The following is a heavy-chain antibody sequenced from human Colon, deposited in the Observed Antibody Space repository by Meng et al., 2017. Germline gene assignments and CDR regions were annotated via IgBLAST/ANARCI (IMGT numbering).Heavy chain of an antibody. CDR2: ISEGGGT. J-gene: IGHJ4*02. CDR3: ARGQGFLLHYFDN. CDR1: GGSVSRDF. Sequence: QGRIQPWGARLLKPSETLSLSRDVYGGSVSRDFCSWIRQTPGKGMEWIGGISEGGGTLYNPSLKSRVFISVDTSNSELTLKLTSVTDADTGVYYCARGQGFLLHYFDNWGQGTLVTVSS. V-gene: IGHV4-34*01. D-gene: IGHD3-22*01.